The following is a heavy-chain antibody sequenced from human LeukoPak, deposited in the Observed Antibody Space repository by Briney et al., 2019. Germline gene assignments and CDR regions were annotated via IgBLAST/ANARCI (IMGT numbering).Heavy chain of an antibody. Sequence: GGSLRLSCAASGFTFNRFGIHWVRQAPGKGLQWVALVSYDGSKTHYADSVKGRFTISRDNSKNTLYLQMNSLRAEDTAVYYCAKLVCSSTSCSIGYWGQGTLVTVSS. CDR3: AKLVCSSTSCSIGY. J-gene: IGHJ4*02. CDR2: VSYDGSKT. CDR1: GFTFNRFG. D-gene: IGHD2-2*01. V-gene: IGHV3-30*18.